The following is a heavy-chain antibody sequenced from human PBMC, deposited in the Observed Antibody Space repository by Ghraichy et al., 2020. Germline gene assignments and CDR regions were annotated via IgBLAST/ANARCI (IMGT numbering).Heavy chain of an antibody. D-gene: IGHD5-18*01. V-gene: IGHV2-70*04. CDR2: IDWDDDK. Sequence: SGPTLVKPTQTLTLTCTFSGFSLSTSGMRVSWIRQPPGKALEWLARIDWDDDKFYSTSLKTRLTISKDTSKNQVVLTMTNMDPVDTATYYCARQMDTAMVTGSGYFDYWGQGTLVTVSS. CDR3: ARQMDTAMVTGSGYFDY. CDR1: GFSLSTSGMR. J-gene: IGHJ4*02.